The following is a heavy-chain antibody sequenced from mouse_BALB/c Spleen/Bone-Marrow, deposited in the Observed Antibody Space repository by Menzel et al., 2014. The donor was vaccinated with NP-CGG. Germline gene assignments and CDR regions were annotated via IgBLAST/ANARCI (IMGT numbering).Heavy chain of an antibody. CDR3: AAYYRDLDWFAY. Sequence: VQLQQSGAELVKPGASVKLSCTASGFNIKDSYMHWVKQRPEQGLEWIGRIDPANGNTKYDPKFQGKATITADTSSNTAYLQLSSLTTEETAVYDCAAYYRDLDWFAYWGQGTPVTVSA. CDR2: IDPANGNT. J-gene: IGHJ3*01. D-gene: IGHD2-14*01. CDR1: GFNIKDSY. V-gene: IGHV14-3*02.